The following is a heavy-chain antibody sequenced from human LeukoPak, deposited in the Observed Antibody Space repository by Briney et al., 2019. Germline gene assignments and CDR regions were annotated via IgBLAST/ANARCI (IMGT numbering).Heavy chain of an antibody. Sequence: PGGSLTLSCAASGFTFSLYGIHWVRQAPGKGLEWVAVISHDGSNSYFADSVKGRFAISSDTSKNTLYLQMNTLRAEDTAVYYCAKDQIGWAPRYSIGPLDSWGQGALVTVSS. CDR2: ISHDGSNS. V-gene: IGHV3-30*18. J-gene: IGHJ4*02. CDR1: GFTFSLYG. CDR3: AKDQIGWAPRYSIGPLDS. D-gene: IGHD6-19*01.